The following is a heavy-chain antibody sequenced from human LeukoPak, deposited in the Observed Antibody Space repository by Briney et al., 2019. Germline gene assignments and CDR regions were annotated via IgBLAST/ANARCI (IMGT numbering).Heavy chain of an antibody. D-gene: IGHD3-10*01. V-gene: IGHV1-8*01. CDR3: ARYGSGSYLYGGIDWYFDL. CDR1: GYTFTSYD. J-gene: IGHJ2*01. CDR2: MNPNSGNT. Sequence: ASVKVSCKASGYTFTSYDINWVRQATGQGLEWMGWMNPNSGNTGYAQKFQGRVTMTRNTSISTAYMELSSLRSEDTAVYYCARYGSGSYLYGGIDWYFDLWGRGTLVTVSS.